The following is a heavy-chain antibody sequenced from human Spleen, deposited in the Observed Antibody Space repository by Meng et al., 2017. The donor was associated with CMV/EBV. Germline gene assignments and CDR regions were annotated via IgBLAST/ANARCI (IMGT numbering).Heavy chain of an antibody. Sequence: SGGSINSDIHCWSWVRQRPGKGLEWIGYIHHSGTTDYNSSLKSRLTISLDTSKSQFSLQLRSVTVADTAVYYCARDPKGTPYSTHWPWGQGLLVTVSS. CDR1: GGSINSDIHC. J-gene: IGHJ5*02. CDR3: ARDPKGTPYSTHWP. D-gene: IGHD4-11*01. V-gene: IGHV4-30-4*08. CDR2: IHHSGTT.